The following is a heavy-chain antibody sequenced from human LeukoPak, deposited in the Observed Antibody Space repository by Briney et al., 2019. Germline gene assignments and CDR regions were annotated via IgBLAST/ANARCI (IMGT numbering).Heavy chain of an antibody. CDR2: IQSKADGGTP. V-gene: IGHV3-15*01. Sequence: GGSLRLSCAARGFTFSDTWMSWVRQSPGQDLEWVGRIQSKADGGTPAYAVPVKGRFIISRDDSKNTVYLQMDSLKIEDTGVYYCTTVYYWGQGTVVTVAS. CDR1: GFTFSDTW. CDR3: TTVYY. J-gene: IGHJ4*02.